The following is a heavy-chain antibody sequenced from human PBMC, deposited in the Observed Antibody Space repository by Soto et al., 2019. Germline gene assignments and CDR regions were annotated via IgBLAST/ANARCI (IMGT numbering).Heavy chain of an antibody. Sequence: SETLSLTCAVYGGSFSGYYWSWIRQPPGKGLEWIGEINHSGSTNYNPSLKSRVTISVDTSKNQFSLKLSSVTAADTAVYYCARDLSREGSGSYRRARKFDYWGQGSLVTVSS. V-gene: IGHV4-34*01. D-gene: IGHD3-10*01. CDR1: GGSFSGYY. J-gene: IGHJ4*02. CDR2: INHSGST. CDR3: ARDLSREGSGSYRRARKFDY.